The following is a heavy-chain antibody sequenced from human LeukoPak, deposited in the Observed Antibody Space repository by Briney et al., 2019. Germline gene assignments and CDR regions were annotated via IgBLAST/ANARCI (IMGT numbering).Heavy chain of an antibody. CDR1: GGSISSYY. Sequence: SETLSLTCTVSGGSISSYYWSWVRQPPGKGLEWIGYIYYSGSTNYNPALKSRVTVSVDTSNNQFSLKLSSVTAADTAVYYCARQRGSWDSFDYWGQGTLVTVSS. J-gene: IGHJ4*02. V-gene: IGHV4-59*08. D-gene: IGHD1-26*01. CDR2: IYYSGST. CDR3: ARQRGSWDSFDY.